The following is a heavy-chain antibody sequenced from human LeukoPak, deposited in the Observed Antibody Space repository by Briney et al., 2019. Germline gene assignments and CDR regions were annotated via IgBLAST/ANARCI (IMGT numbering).Heavy chain of an antibody. CDR1: GYSFTSYW. CDR2: IYPGDSDT. Sequence: GESLQISCKGSGYSFTSYWIGWVRQMPGKGLEWMGIIYPGDSDTRYSPSFQGQVTISADKSISTAYLQWSSLKASDTAMYYCARHGGGIVVVPAAKGGMDVWGRGTTVTVSS. V-gene: IGHV5-51*01. J-gene: IGHJ6*04. D-gene: IGHD2-2*01. CDR3: ARHGGGIVVVPAAKGGMDV.